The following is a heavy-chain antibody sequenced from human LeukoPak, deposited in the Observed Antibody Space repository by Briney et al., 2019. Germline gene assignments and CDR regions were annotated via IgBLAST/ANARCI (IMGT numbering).Heavy chain of an antibody. CDR3: ARDPYSSSY. Sequence: FTGXXMHWVRQAPGQGLEWMGWINPNSGGTNYAQKFQGRVTMTRDTSISTAYMELSRLRSDDTAVYYCARDPYSSSYWGQGTLVTVSS. CDR2: INPNSGGT. J-gene: IGHJ4*02. V-gene: IGHV1-2*02. CDR1: FTGXX. D-gene: IGHD6-6*01.